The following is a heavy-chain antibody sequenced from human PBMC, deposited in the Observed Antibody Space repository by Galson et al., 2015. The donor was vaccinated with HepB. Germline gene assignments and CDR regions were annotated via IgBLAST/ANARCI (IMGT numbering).Heavy chain of an antibody. CDR1: GYTFTGYY. D-gene: IGHD3-3*01. V-gene: IGHV1-69*10. CDR3: ARAYDFWSGYLTEYYFDY. CDR2: IIPILGIA. Sequence: SVKVSCKASGYTFTGYYMHWVRQAPGQGLEWMGGIIPILGIANYAQKFQGRVTITADKSTSTAYMELSSLRSEDTAVYYCARAYDFWSGYLTEYYFDYWGQGTLVTVSS. J-gene: IGHJ4*02.